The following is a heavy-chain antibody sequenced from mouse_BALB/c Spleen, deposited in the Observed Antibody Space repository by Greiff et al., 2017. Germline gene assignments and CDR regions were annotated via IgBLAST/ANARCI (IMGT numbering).Heavy chain of an antibody. CDR1: GYTFTSYW. CDR2: INPSNGRT. D-gene: IGHD1-1*01. Sequence: QVQLQQPGAELVKPGASVKLSCKASGYTFTSYWMHWVKQRPGQGLEWIGEINPSNGRTNYNEKFKSKATLTVDKSSSTAYMQLSSLTSEDSAVYYGARGTTVVEDFDYWGQGTTLTVSS. V-gene: IGHV1S81*02. CDR3: ARGTTVVEDFDY. J-gene: IGHJ2*01.